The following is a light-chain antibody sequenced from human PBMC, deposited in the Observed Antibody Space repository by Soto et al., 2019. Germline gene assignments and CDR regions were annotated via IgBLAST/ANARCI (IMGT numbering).Light chain of an antibody. CDR3: QPLGTGSHVV. CDR2: LDSDGSH. J-gene: IGLJ2*01. Sequence: QLVLTQSPSASASLGASVKLTCTLSSGHSSYAIAWHQQQPEKGPRYLMKLDSDGSHTKGDAIPDRFSGSSSGAERYLTISSLQSEDEADYYCQPLGTGSHVVFGGGTKLTVL. V-gene: IGLV4-69*01. CDR1: SGHSSYA.